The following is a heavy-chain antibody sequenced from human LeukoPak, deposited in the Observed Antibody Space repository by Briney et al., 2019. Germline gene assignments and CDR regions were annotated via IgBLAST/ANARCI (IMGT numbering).Heavy chain of an antibody. V-gene: IGHV3-23*01. CDR3: AKISNPGAGHYYYMDV. D-gene: IGHD7-27*01. CDR2: SGGSGGST. Sequence: GGALRLSCTASGLTFSSYDMSWVRQAPGKGLEWVSSSGGSGGSTYYADSVKGRLTISTDNSNNTLYLHMNSLRVEDTAAYYCAKISNPGAGHYYYMDVWGKGTTVTISS. J-gene: IGHJ6*03. CDR1: GLTFSSYD.